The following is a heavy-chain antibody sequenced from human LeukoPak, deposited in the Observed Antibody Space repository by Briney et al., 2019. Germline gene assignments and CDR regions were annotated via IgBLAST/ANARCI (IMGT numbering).Heavy chain of an antibody. CDR3: AKARSGSYYRGAFDY. J-gene: IGHJ4*02. D-gene: IGHD1-26*01. CDR1: GFTFDDYA. V-gene: IGHV3-9*01. CDR2: ISWNSGSI. Sequence: GGSLRLSCAASGFTFDDYAMHWVRQAPGKGLEWVSGISWNSGSIGYADSVKGRFTISRDNAKNSLYLQMNSLRAEDTALYYCAKARSGSYYRGAFDYWGQGTLVTVSS.